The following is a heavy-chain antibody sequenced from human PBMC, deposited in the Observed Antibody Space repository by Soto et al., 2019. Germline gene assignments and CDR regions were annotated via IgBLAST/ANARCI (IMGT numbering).Heavy chain of an antibody. J-gene: IGHJ4*02. D-gene: IGHD5-12*01. Sequence: QLQLQESGSGLVKPSQTLSLTCAVSGGSISSGGYSWSWIRQPPGKCLGWIGYIYHSGSTYYNPSLKSRVTITVDRSKNQFSLKLSSVTAADTAVYYCAAGGGLPRYYWGQGTLVTVSS. CDR1: GGSISSGGYS. V-gene: IGHV4-30-2*01. CDR3: AAGGGLPRYY. CDR2: IYHSGST.